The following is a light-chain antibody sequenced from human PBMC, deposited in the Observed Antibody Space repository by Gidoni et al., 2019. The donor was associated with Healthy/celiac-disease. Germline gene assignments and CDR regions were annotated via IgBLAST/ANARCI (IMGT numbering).Light chain of an antibody. CDR1: QSVSSY. Sequence: EIVLTQSPATLSLSPGERANLSCRASQSVSSYLAWYQQKPGQAPRLLIYDASNRATGIPARFSCSGSGTDFTLTISSLEPEDFAVYYCQQRSNWPPFGQGTRLEIK. CDR3: QQRSNWPP. V-gene: IGKV3-11*01. CDR2: DAS. J-gene: IGKJ5*01.